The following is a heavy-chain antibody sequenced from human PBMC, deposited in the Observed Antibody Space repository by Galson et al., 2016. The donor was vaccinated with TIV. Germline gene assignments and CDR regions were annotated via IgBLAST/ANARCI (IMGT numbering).Heavy chain of an antibody. CDR2: ISSGGTT. CDR3: ARDRRHYGNECFLYYYYGMDV. CDR1: SFTVNGNF. J-gene: IGHJ6*02. V-gene: IGHV3-66*02. Sequence: SLRLSCAASSFTVNGNFMSWVRQAPGKGLEWVSIISSGGTTNYADSVKGRFTIVKDDSKNILYLHMNSLRVEDSAVYFCARDRRHYGNECFLYYYYGMDVWGQGTTVTVSS. D-gene: IGHD2/OR15-2a*01.